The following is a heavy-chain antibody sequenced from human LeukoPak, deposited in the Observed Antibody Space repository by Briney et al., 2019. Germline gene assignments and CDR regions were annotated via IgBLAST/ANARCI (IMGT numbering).Heavy chain of an antibody. CDR1: GGSISSYY. CDR2: IYYSGST. CDR3: ARTTRYYDILTGFSDY. Sequence: SETLSLTCTVSGGSISSYYWSWIRQPPGKGLEWIGYIYYSGSTNYNPSLKSRVTISVDTSKNQFSLKLSSVTAADTAVYYCARTTRYYDILTGFSDYWGQGTLVTVSS. J-gene: IGHJ4*02. V-gene: IGHV4-59*12. D-gene: IGHD3-9*01.